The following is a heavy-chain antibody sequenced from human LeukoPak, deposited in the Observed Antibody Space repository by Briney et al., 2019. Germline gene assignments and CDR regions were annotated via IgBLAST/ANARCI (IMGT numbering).Heavy chain of an antibody. Sequence: GGSLRLSCVASGFAFSSYLMSWVRQAPGKGLELVANISPDGSAEDYVDSVRGRFAISRDNAKRSLYLQMNSLSPEDTAVYYCANQAYSQFDYWGQGTLVCVSS. V-gene: IGHV3-7*01. CDR1: GFAFSSYL. D-gene: IGHD4-11*01. CDR3: ANQAYSQFDY. J-gene: IGHJ4*02. CDR2: ISPDGSAE.